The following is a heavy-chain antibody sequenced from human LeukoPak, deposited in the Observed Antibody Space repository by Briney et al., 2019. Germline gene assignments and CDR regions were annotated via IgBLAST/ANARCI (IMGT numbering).Heavy chain of an antibody. CDR1: GYTFTGYY. V-gene: IGHV1-2*02. CDR3: ARGPAYYYDSRGAFDI. J-gene: IGHJ3*02. CDR2: INPNSGGT. Sequence: ASVKVSCKASGYTFTGYYMHWVRQAPGQGLEWMGWINPNSGGTNYAQKFQGRVTMTRDTSISTAYMELSRLRSDDTAVYYCARGPAYYYDSRGAFDIWGQGTMVTVSS. D-gene: IGHD3-22*01.